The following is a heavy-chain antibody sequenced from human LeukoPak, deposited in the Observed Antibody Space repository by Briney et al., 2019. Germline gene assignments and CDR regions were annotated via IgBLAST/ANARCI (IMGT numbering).Heavy chain of an antibody. CDR2: IDWDDDK. CDR3: ARIATVGATMYYFDY. V-gene: IGHV2-70*11. D-gene: IGHD1-26*01. CDR1: GFSLSTSGMC. Sequence: SGPALVKPTQTLTLTCTFSGFSLSTSGMCVSWIREPPGKALEWLARIDWDDDKYYSTSLKTRLTISKDTSKNQVVLTMTNMDPVDTATYYCARIATVGATMYYFDYWGQGTLVTVSS. J-gene: IGHJ4*02.